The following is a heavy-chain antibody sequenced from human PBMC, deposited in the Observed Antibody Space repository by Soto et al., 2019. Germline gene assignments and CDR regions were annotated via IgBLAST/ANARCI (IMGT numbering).Heavy chain of an antibody. CDR1: GYTFTSYG. V-gene: IGHV1-18*01. CDR2: ISAYNGNT. D-gene: IGHD3-22*01. J-gene: IGHJ5*02. Sequence: ASVKVSCKAFGYTFTSYGISWVRQAPGQGLEWMGWISAYNGNTNYAQKLQGRVTMTTDTSTSTAYMELRSLRSDDTAVYYCARGYHYYDSSGYGWFDPWGQGTLVTVSS. CDR3: ARGYHYYDSSGYGWFDP.